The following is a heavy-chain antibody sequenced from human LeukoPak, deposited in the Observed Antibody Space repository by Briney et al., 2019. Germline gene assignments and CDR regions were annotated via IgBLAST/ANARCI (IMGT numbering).Heavy chain of an antibody. CDR2: ISWNSGSI. V-gene: IGHV3-9*01. CDR3: ARSTFGELLLDAFDI. Sequence: GGSLRLSCAASGFTFDDYAMHWVRRAPGKGLEWVSGISWNSGSIGYADSVKGRFTISRDNAKNSLYLQMNSLRAEDTALYYCARSTFGELLLDAFDIWGQGTMVTVSS. CDR1: GFTFDDYA. D-gene: IGHD3-10*01. J-gene: IGHJ3*02.